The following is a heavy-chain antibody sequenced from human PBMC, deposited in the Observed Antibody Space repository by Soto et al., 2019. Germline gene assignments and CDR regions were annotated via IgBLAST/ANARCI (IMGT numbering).Heavy chain of an antibody. V-gene: IGHV4-59*08. Sequence: PSETLSLTCTVSGGSISSYYWSWIRQPPGKGLEWIGYIYYSGSTNYNPSLKSRVTISVDTSKNQFSLKLSSVTAADTAVYYCARHVGKWFDPWGQGTLITVSS. CDR3: ARHVGKWFDP. CDR1: GGSISSYY. J-gene: IGHJ5*02. CDR2: IYYSGST. D-gene: IGHD1-26*01.